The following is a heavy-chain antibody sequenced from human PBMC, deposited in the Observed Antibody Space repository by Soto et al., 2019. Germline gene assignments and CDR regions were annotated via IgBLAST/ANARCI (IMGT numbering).Heavy chain of an antibody. CDR2: ISGSGGST. CDR1: GFTFSSYA. V-gene: IGHV3-23*01. CDR3: AKSAFGVVIMSENWFDP. D-gene: IGHD3-3*01. Sequence: EVQLLESGGGLVQPGGSLRLSCAASGFTFSSYAMSWVRQAPGKGLEWVSAISGSGGSTYYADSVKGRFTISRDNSKNTLYLQMNSLRAEDAAVYYCAKSAFGVVIMSENWFDPWGQGTLVTVSS. J-gene: IGHJ5*02.